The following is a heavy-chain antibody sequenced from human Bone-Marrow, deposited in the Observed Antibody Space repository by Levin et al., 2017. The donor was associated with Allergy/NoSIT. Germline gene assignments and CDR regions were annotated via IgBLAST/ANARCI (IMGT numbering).Heavy chain of an antibody. Sequence: NSSETLSLTCTVSGASISSGGYYWSWIRQLPGKGLEWIGYIYYTGSTYYNPSLKSRTHISVDTSKNEFALKLNFLSDADTAVYYCARSVGSGYHSNFDYWGQGTLVTVSS. V-gene: IGHV4-31*03. CDR1: GASISSGGYY. CDR3: ARSVGSGYHSNFDY. J-gene: IGHJ4*02. D-gene: IGHD3-22*01. CDR2: IYYTGST.